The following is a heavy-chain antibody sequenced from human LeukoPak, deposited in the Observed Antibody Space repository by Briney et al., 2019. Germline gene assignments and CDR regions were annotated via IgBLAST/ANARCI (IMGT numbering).Heavy chain of an antibody. CDR3: ARVGRSSGYYPSPYYYYYMDV. CDR2: INPNSGGT. CDR1: GYTFTGYY. J-gene: IGHJ6*03. D-gene: IGHD3-22*01. V-gene: IGHV1-2*06. Sequence: ASVKVSCKASGYTFTGYYMHWVRQAPGQGLGWMGRINPNSGGTNYALKFQGRVTMTRDTSISTAYMELSRLRSDDTAVYYCARVGRSSGYYPSPYYYYYMDVWGKGTTVTVSS.